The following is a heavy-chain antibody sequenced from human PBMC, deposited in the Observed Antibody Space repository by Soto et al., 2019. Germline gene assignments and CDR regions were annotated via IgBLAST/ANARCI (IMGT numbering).Heavy chain of an antibody. CDR3: ARARYYGMDV. CDR1: GFTVSSNY. V-gene: IGHV3-66*01. CDR2: IYSGGST. Sequence: EVQLVESGGGLVQAGGSLRLSCAASGFTVSSNYMSWVRQAPGKGLEWVSVIYSGGSTYYAVSVKGRFTISRDNSKYTLYLQMNSLRAEDTAVYYCARARYYGMDVWGQATTVTVSS. J-gene: IGHJ6*02.